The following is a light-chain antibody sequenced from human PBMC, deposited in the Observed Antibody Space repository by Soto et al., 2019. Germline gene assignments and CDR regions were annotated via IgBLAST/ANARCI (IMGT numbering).Light chain of an antibody. V-gene: IGKV1-39*01. CDR3: QQSYITPPIT. CDR2: AAS. J-gene: IGKJ5*01. Sequence: DIQVTQSPSSLSASVGDRVTITCRASQSISNYLNWYQQKPGKAPKLLIYAASSLQSGVPSRFSGSGSGTEFTLTISSLQPEDFATYYCQQSYITPPITFGQGTRLEIK. CDR1: QSISNY.